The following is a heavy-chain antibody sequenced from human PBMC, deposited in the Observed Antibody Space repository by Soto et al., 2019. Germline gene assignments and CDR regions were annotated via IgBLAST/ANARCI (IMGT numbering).Heavy chain of an antibody. J-gene: IGHJ4*02. CDR2: IWYDGSNK. CDR1: GFTFSSYG. V-gene: IGHV3-33*01. Sequence: PGGSLRLSCAASGFTFSSYGMHWVRQAPGKGLEWVAVIWYDGSNKYYADSVKGRFTISRDNSKNTLYLQMKSLRAEDTDVYNWARGSGGGSWLQCDYWAQGTLVTVSS. CDR3: ARGSGGGSWLQCDY. D-gene: IGHD5-12*01.